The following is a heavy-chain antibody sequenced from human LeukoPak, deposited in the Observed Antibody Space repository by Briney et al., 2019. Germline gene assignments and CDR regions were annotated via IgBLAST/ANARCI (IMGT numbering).Heavy chain of an antibody. CDR1: GFTFSIYW. Sequence: PGGSLRLSCAASGFTFSIYWMHWVRQAPGKGLVWVSRINSDGSSTSYADSVKGRFTISRDNAKNTLYLQMNSLRAEDTAVYYCARDRYDILTGYPPYFDYWGQGTLVTVPS. D-gene: IGHD3-9*01. J-gene: IGHJ4*02. CDR2: INSDGSST. V-gene: IGHV3-74*01. CDR3: ARDRYDILTGYPPYFDY.